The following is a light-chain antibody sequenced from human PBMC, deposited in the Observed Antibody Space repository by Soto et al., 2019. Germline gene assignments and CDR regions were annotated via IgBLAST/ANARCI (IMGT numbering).Light chain of an antibody. J-gene: IGKJ4*01. CDR2: AAS. Sequence: DIQMNQSPTSLSASVGDRVTITCRASQTLDTYLNWFQHRPGHDPKLLIFAASKVQTGVPARFSGSGSGTEFTLTISSLQPEDFATYYCQQSFLTPYTFGGGTRVEIK. CDR3: QQSFLTPYT. CDR1: QTLDTY. V-gene: IGKV1-39*01.